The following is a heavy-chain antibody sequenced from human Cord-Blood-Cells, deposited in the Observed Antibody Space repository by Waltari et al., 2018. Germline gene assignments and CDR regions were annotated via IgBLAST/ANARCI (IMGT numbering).Heavy chain of an antibody. CDR2: IKHSGST. J-gene: IGHJ4*02. CDR3: AREGFSGSYFGNY. Sequence: QVQLQQWGAGLLKPSETLSLTCAVYGGSFSGYYWSWIRQPPGKGLEWIGEIKHSGSTNYNPSLKSRVTISVDTSKNQFSLKLSSVTAADTAVYYCAREGFSGSYFGNYWGQGTLVTVSS. D-gene: IGHD1-26*01. CDR1: GGSFSGYY. V-gene: IGHV4-34*01.